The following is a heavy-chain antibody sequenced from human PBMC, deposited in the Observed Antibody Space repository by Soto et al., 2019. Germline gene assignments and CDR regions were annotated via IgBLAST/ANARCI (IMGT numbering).Heavy chain of an antibody. J-gene: IGHJ5*02. CDR2: INPNSGGT. V-gene: IGHV1-2*04. D-gene: IGHD3-10*01. Sequence: GASVKVSCKASGYTFTGYYMHWVRQAPGQGLEWMGWINPNSGGTNYAQKFQGWVTMTRDTSISTAYMELSRLRSDDTAVYYCARDLITMVRGVTPQYNWFDPWGQGTLVTV. CDR1: GYTFTGYY. CDR3: ARDLITMVRGVTPQYNWFDP.